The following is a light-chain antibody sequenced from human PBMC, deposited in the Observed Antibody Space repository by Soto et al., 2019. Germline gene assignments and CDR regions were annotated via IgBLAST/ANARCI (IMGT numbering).Light chain of an antibody. CDR1: QSVSSK. CDR3: QQYYSWRT. Sequence: EIVMTQSPATLSVSPGERATLSCRASQSVSSKLAWYQQKPGQAPGLLIYGASTRATGIPARFSGSGSGTEFTLTITSLQSEDFAIYYCQQYYSWRTFGQGTKVDIK. J-gene: IGKJ1*01. V-gene: IGKV3-15*01. CDR2: GAS.